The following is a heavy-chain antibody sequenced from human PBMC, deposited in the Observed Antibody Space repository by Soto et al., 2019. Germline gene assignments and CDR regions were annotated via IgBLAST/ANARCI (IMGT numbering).Heavy chain of an antibody. V-gene: IGHV4-30-4*08. CDR1: GGSINSGAHY. CDR2: IYYSGGT. D-gene: IGHD6-13*01. J-gene: IGHJ4*02. Sequence: PSETLSLTCTVSGGSINSGAHYWSWLRQPPGKGLEWIGYIYYSGGTYYNPSLKSRVTISVDTSKNQFSLKLNSVTAADTAVYYCASRHSSPYFDYWGQGTLVTVSS. CDR3: ASRHSSPYFDY.